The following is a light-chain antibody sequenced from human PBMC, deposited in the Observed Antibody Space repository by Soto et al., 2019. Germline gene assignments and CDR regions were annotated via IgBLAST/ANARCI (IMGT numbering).Light chain of an antibody. J-gene: IGLJ2*01. CDR1: GSDVGGYNY. CDR3: SSYTGSSTPLV. CDR2: DVS. Sequence: QSVLTQPASVSGSPGQSITISCTGTGSDVGGYNYVSWYQQHPGKAPKLMIYDVSNRPSGVSNRFSGSKSGNTASLTISGLQAEDEADYYCSSYTGSSTPLVFGGGTKLTVL. V-gene: IGLV2-14*01.